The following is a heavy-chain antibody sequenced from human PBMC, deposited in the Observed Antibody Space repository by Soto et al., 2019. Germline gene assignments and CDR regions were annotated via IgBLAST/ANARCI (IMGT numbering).Heavy chain of an antibody. J-gene: IGHJ6*03. V-gene: IGHV4-39*02. D-gene: IGHD1-1*01. CDR3: AKDQTGIGYYYYYYYMDV. CDR1: GGSISSSNYF. CDR2: FYYTGST. Sequence: SETLSLTCTVSGGSISSSNYFWGWIRQPPGKGLEWIGSFYYTGSTYYNPSLKSRVTISVDTSKNQFYLKLSSVTAADTAVYYCAKDQTGIGYYYYYYYMDVWGKGTTVTVSS.